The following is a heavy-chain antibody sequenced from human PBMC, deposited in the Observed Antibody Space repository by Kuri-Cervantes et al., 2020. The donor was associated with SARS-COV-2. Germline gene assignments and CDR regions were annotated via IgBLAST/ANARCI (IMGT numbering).Heavy chain of an antibody. J-gene: IGHJ6*02. CDR3: ARLGATKGSYYYGVDV. CDR1: GGSFSGYY. Sequence: SQTLSLICAVYGGSFSGYYWSWIRQPPGKGLEWIGEINHSGSTNYNPSLKSRVTISVDTSKNQFSLKLSSVTAADTAVYYCARLGATKGSYYYGVDVWGQGTTVTVSS. D-gene: IGHD1-26*01. CDR2: INHSGST. V-gene: IGHV4-34*01.